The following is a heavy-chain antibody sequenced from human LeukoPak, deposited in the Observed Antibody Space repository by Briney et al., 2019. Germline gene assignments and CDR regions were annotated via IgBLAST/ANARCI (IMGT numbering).Heavy chain of an antibody. D-gene: IGHD6-13*01. CDR2: INHSGST. CDR1: GGSFSGYY. CDR3: ARSTGYSTTWEPDS. Sequence: SETLSLTCAVYGGSFSGYYWSWIRQPPGKGLEWIGEINHSGSTNYNPSLKSRVTLSVDTSKSHFSLRMYFVTAADTAVYYCARSTGYSTTWEPDSWGQGILVTVSS. J-gene: IGHJ4*02. V-gene: IGHV4-34*01.